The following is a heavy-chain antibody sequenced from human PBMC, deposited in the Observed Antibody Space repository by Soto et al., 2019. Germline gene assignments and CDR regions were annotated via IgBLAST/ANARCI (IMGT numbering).Heavy chain of an antibody. Sequence: PWGALRLSGPASVFIFSGSAIHWVREASGKGLEWVGRIRSRANNFATSSSASVKGRFTFSRDDSKNTAYLQMNTLKPEDTAVYYCARGQGAAIGDYYYHGMDVWGQGTTVTVSS. CDR3: ARGQGAAIGDYYYHGMDV. CDR2: IRSRANNFAT. CDR1: VFIFSGSA. J-gene: IGHJ6*02. V-gene: IGHV3-73*01. D-gene: IGHD2-2*02.